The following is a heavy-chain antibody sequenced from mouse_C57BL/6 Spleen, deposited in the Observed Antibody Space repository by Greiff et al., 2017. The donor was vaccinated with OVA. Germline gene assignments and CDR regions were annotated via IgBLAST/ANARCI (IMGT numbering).Heavy chain of an antibody. D-gene: IGHD1-1*01. V-gene: IGHV1-22*01. CDR1: GYTFTNYN. Sequence: VQLQQSGPELVKPGASVKMSCKASGYTFTNYNMHWVKQSHGKSLEWIGYINPNNGGTSYNQKFKGKATLTVNKSSSTAYMELRSLTSEDSAVYYCARGVVENFGYWGQGTTLTVSS. CDR3: ARGVVENFGY. J-gene: IGHJ2*01. CDR2: INPNNGGT.